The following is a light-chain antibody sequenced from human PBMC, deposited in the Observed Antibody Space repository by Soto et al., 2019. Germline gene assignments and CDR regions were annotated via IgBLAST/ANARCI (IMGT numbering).Light chain of an antibody. CDR2: GAS. Sequence: EIVMTQSPAPLSVSPGERVTLSCRASQSVRSNLDWYQQKPGQAPRLLIYGASTRATGIPARFSGSGSGTEFTLTISSLQSEYFAVYYCQQYNNWGTFGKGNRVEIK. J-gene: IGKJ1*01. CDR3: QQYNNWGT. CDR1: QSVRSN. V-gene: IGKV3-15*01.